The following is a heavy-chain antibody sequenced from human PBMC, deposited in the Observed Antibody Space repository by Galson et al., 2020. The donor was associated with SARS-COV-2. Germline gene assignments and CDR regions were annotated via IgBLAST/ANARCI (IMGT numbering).Heavy chain of an antibody. Sequence: GGSLRLSCAASGFTVSSNYMSWVRQAPGKGLEWVSVIYSGNSTYYADSVKGRFTISRDNIKNTLYLQMTSLRVEDTAVYYCARERNRRAVATTFQHWGQGTLVTVSS. CDR3: ARERNRRAVATTFQH. CDR2: IYSGNST. CDR1: GFTVSSNY. V-gene: IGHV3-66*01. J-gene: IGHJ1*01. D-gene: IGHD6-19*01.